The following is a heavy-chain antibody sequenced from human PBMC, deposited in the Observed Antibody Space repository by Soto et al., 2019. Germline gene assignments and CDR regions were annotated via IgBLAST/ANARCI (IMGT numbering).Heavy chain of an antibody. CDR3: TIITAVGGY. V-gene: IGHV4-59*01. CDR1: GGSMSSFY. CDR2: IYYSGST. Sequence: PSETLSITCTISGGSMSSFYWSWVRQPPGKRLEWIGYIYYSGSTNSNPSLKSRVTISIDTSKNQFSMKLRSVTAADTAVDYCTIITAVGGYWGQETLVTVSS. D-gene: IGHD3-16*01. J-gene: IGHJ4*02.